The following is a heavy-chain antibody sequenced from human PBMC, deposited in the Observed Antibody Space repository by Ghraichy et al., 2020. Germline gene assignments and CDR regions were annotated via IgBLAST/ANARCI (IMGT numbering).Heavy chain of an antibody. J-gene: IGHJ1*01. CDR2: ITDNGGTT. Sequence: GGSLRLSCAASGFTFRTYAMSWVRQAPGKGLEWVSAITDNGGTTYDAESVKGRFTISRDNSKNTLFLQMNSLRGEDTAVYYCAKFARDWPNEYLQHWGHGALVTVYS. V-gene: IGHV3-23*01. D-gene: IGHD3/OR15-3a*01. CDR1: GFTFRTYA. CDR3: AKFARDWPNEYLQH.